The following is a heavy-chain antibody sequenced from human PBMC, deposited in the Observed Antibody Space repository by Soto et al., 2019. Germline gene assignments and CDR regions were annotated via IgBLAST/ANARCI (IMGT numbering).Heavy chain of an antibody. V-gene: IGHV4-59*01. CDR3: ARTSIAARLSMVYYYYGMDV. CDR2: IYYSGST. J-gene: IGHJ6*02. D-gene: IGHD6-6*01. Sequence: PSETLSLTCTVSGGSISSYYWSWIRQPPGKGLEWIGYIYYSGSTNYNPSLKSRVTISVDTSKNQFSLKLSSVTAADTAVYYCARTSIAARLSMVYYYYGMDVWGQGTTVTVS. CDR1: GGSISSYY.